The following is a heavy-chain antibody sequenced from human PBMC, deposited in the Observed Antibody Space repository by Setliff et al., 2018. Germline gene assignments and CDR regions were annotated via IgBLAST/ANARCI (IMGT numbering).Heavy chain of an antibody. J-gene: IGHJ5*02. CDR2: VYNSGTT. CDR3: AKESLAINTRWFDP. Sequence: VSGDSISGGDYYWTWIRQPAGKRLEWIGRVYNSGTTYNAFFASRVTMSIDTSKNQFSLNLNSVTAADTALYYCAKESLAINTRWFDPWGQGILVTVSS. CDR1: GDSISGGDYY. V-gene: IGHV4-61*02. D-gene: IGHD3-3*02.